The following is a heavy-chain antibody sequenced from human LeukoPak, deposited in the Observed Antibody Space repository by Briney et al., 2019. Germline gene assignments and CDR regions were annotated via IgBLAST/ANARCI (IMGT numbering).Heavy chain of an antibody. D-gene: IGHD2-2*01. CDR1: GGTFSSYA. V-gene: IGHV1-69*13. CDR2: IIPIFGTA. Sequence: ASVKVSCKASGGTFSSYAISWARQAPGQGLEWMGGIIPIFGTANYAQKFQGRVTITADESTSTAYMELSSLRSEDTAVYYCARNAVPDRPFSGMDVWGKGTTVTVSS. CDR3: ARNAVPDRPFSGMDV. J-gene: IGHJ6*04.